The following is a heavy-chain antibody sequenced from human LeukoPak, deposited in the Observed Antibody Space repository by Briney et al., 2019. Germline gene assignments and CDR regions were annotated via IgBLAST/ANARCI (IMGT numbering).Heavy chain of an antibody. CDR1: GYTFTYYY. V-gene: IGHV1-46*01. CDR2: INPSGGST. CDR3: ARAREFSSSSGRAYYFDY. J-gene: IGHJ4*02. D-gene: IGHD6-6*01. Sequence: ASVKVSCKASGYTFTYYYMHWVRQAPGQGLEWMGIINPSGGSTSYAQKFQGRVTMTRDTSTSTVYMELSSLRSEDTAVYFCARAREFSSSSGRAYYFDYWGQGTLVTVSS.